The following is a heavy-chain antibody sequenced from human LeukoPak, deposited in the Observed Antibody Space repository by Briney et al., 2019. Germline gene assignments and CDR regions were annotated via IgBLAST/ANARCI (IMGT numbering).Heavy chain of an antibody. J-gene: IGHJ6*02. CDR2: INLNSGGT. D-gene: IGHD3-16*01. CDR1: GYTFTGYY. Sequence: GASVKVSCKASGYTFTGYYMHWVRQAPGQGLEWMGWINLNSGGTNYAQKFQGRVTMTRDTSISTAYMELSRLRSDDTAVYYCARDRGSEFGDSYYYGMDDWGQGTTVTVSS. V-gene: IGHV1-2*02. CDR3: ARDRGSEFGDSYYYGMDD.